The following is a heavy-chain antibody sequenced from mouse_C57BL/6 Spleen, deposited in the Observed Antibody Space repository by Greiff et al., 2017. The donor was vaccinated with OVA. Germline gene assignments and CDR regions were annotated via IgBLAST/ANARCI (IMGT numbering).Heavy chain of an antibody. J-gene: IGHJ1*03. CDR1: GFTFSDYY. CDR2: ISNGGGST. D-gene: IGHD2-1*01. CDR3: ARHGDGNYVWYFDV. V-gene: IGHV5-12*01. Sequence: EVKLVESGGGLVQPGGSLKLSCAASGFTFSDYYMYWVRQTPEKRLEWVAYISNGGGSTYYPDTVKGRFTISRDNAKNTLYLQMSRLKSEDTAMYYCARHGDGNYVWYFDVWGTGTTVTVSS.